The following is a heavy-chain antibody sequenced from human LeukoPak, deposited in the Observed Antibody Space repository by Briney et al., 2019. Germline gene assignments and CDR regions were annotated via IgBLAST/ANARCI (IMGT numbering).Heavy chain of an antibody. V-gene: IGHV1-69*13. Sequence: ASVKVSCKASGGTFSSYAISCVRQAPGQGLEWMGGIIPIFGTANYAQKFQGRVTITADESTSTAYMELSSLRSDDPAVYYCAVGARGSDYWGQGTLVTVSS. CDR2: IIPIFGTA. D-gene: IGHD1-26*01. J-gene: IGHJ4*02. CDR1: GGTFSSYA. CDR3: AVGARGSDY.